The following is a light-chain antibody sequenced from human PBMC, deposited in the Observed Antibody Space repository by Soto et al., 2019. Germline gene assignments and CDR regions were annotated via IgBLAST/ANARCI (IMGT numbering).Light chain of an antibody. Sequence: DIVLAQSPGTLSFSPGERATLSCRASQSVSSTYLAWYQQKPGQAPRLLIYGASNRATGIPARFSGSGSGKELTLTISSLEPEDFAVYYCTQRSNWHPTFLGWTKVDIX. CDR1: QSVSSTY. CDR3: TQRSNWHPT. CDR2: GAS. V-gene: IGKV3D-20*02. J-gene: IGKJ4*01.